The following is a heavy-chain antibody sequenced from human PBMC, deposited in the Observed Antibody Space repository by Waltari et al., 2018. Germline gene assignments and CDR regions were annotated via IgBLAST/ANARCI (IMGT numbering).Heavy chain of an antibody. Sequence: EVQLVESGGGLVPPGGSVGLSGAAAGLTSFNYFISWVRQAPGKGLEWISASSDGGVYTYYADSVEGRFTISRDSSKNTIYLQMNSLRVEDTALYYCAKGFEDLLPFDHWGQGTQVTVSS. V-gene: IGHV3-23*04. CDR3: AKGFEDLLPFDH. CDR2: SSDGGVYT. J-gene: IGHJ4*02. CDR1: GLTSFNYF. D-gene: IGHD2-21*01.